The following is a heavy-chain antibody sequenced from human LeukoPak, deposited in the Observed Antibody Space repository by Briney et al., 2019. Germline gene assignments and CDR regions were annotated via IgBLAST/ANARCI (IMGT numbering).Heavy chain of an antibody. CDR2: INHSGST. Sequence: PSETLSLTCAVYGGSFSGYYWRWIRLPPGKGLEWIGEINHSGSTNYNPSLKSRVTISVDTSKNQFSLKLSSLTAADTAVYYCARGNSSSSAFDYWGQGTLVTVSS. CDR1: GGSFSGYY. CDR3: ARGNSSSSAFDY. J-gene: IGHJ4*02. D-gene: IGHD6-6*01. V-gene: IGHV4-34*01.